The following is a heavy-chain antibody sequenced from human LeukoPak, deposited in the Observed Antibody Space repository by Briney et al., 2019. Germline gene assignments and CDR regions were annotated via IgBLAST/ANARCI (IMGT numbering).Heavy chain of an antibody. V-gene: IGHV4-59*12. CDR1: GGSISTYY. J-gene: IGHJ5*02. CDR3: ARAGGHRRYYSPGWFDP. CDR2: VYYSGST. Sequence: AETLSLTCTVSGGSISTYYWSWIRQPPGKGLEWIGYVYYSGSTNYNPSLKSRVTISADTSKNQFSLRLRSVTAADTAVYYCARAGGHRRYYSPGWFDPWGQGTLVTVSS. D-gene: IGHD3-10*01.